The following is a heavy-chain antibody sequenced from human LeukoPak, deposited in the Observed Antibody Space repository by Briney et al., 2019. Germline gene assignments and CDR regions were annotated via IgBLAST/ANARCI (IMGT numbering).Heavy chain of an antibody. CDR3: ARVRTNYGSGSYYYYGMDV. CDR1: GFTFSSYW. Sequence: GGSLRLSCAASGFTFSSYWMSWVRQAPGKGLEWVANIKQDGSEKYYVDSVKGGFTISRDNAKNSLYLQMNSLRAEDTAVYYCARVRTNYGSGSYYYYGMDVWGQGTTVTVSS. V-gene: IGHV3-7*01. D-gene: IGHD3-10*01. J-gene: IGHJ6*02. CDR2: IKQDGSEK.